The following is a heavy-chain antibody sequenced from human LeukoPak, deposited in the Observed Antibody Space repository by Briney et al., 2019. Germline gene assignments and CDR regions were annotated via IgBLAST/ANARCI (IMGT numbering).Heavy chain of an antibody. V-gene: IGHV4-39*07. CDR2: VDYSGGT. CDR3: AGERGEEYSSGWYKTNYFDN. Sequence: ETLSLTCTVSGDSFSSVTDYWAWIRQPPGKGLEWIASVDYSGGTYYNPSLESRVAISADMSKNQFSLKLTSVTGADTAVYYCAGERGEEYSSGWYKTNYFDNWGQGIRVTVSS. CDR1: GDSFSSVTDY. J-gene: IGHJ4*02. D-gene: IGHD6-19*01.